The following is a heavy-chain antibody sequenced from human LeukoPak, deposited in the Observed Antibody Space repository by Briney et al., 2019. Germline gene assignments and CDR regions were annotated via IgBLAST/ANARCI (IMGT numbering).Heavy chain of an antibody. CDR2: IYSGGST. CDR1: GFTVSSNY. V-gene: IGHV3-53*01. CDR3: AREGRGSYYFDY. J-gene: IGHJ4*02. Sequence: GSLRLSCAASGFTVSSNYMSWVRQAPGKGLEWVSVIYSGGSTYYADSVKGRFTISRDNSKNTLYPQMNSLRAEDTAVYYCAREGRGSYYFDYWGQGTLVTVSS. D-gene: IGHD1-26*01.